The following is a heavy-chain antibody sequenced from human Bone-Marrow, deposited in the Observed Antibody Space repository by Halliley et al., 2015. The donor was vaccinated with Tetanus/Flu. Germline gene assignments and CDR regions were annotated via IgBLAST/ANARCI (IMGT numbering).Heavy chain of an antibody. D-gene: IGHD4-17*01. CDR1: GFTFGDYA. CDR3: AKDPVATGLTGHDMDV. CDR2: ISGGGLST. Sequence: SLRLSCAASGFTFGDYAMHWVRQTPGKGLEWVSLISGGGLSTYYSESVKGRFTISRDNSKNTVSLQMNRLRGDDSGIYYCAKDPVATGLTGHDMDVWGRGASVTVSS. V-gene: IGHV3-23*01. J-gene: IGHJ6*02.